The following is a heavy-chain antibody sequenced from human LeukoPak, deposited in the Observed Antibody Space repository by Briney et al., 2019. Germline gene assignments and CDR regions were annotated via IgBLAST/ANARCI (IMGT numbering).Heavy chain of an antibody. CDR3: AGAKSLNEDLRDFDY. J-gene: IGHJ4*02. Sequence: KPSETLSLTCTVSGGSISSYYWSWIRQPPGKGLEWIGYIYYSGSTNYNPSLKSRVTISVDTSKNQFSLKLSSVTAADTAVYYCAGAKSLNEDLRDFDYWGQGTLVSVSS. CDR2: IYYSGST. D-gene: IGHD4-17*01. V-gene: IGHV4-59*01. CDR1: GGSISSYY.